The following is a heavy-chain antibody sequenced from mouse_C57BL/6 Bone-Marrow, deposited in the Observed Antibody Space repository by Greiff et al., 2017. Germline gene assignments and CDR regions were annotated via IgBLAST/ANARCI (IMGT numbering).Heavy chain of an antibody. Sequence: VQLQQSGAELARPGASVKLSCKASGYTFTSYGISWVKQRTGQGLEWIGEIYPRSGNTYYNEKFKGKATLTADKSSSTAYMELRSLTSEDSAVYFCARYRVEPYYVDYWGQGTTLTVSS. D-gene: IGHD1-1*01. CDR3: ARYRVEPYYVDY. J-gene: IGHJ2*01. CDR1: GYTFTSYG. CDR2: IYPRSGNT. V-gene: IGHV1-81*01.